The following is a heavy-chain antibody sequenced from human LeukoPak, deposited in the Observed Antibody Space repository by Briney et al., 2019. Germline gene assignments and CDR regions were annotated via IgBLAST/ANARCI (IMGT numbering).Heavy chain of an antibody. D-gene: IGHD2-21*02. J-gene: IGHJ3*02. CDR1: GGTFSSYA. V-gene: IGHV1-69*04. CDR3: ARDLSGHIVVVTASYAFDI. CDR2: IIPILGIA. Sequence: SVKVSCKASGGTFSSYAISWVRQAPGQGLEWMGRIIPILGIANYAQKFQGRVTITADKSTSTAYMELSSLRSEDTAVYYCARDLSGHIVVVTASYAFDIWGQGTMVTVYS.